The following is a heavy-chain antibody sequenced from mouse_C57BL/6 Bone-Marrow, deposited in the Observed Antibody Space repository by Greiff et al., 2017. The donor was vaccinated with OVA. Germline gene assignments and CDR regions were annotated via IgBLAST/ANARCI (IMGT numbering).Heavy chain of an antibody. J-gene: IGHJ4*01. D-gene: IGHD2-4*01. Sequence: VQLQQSGAELVRPGASVTLSCKASGYTFTDYEMHWVKQTPVPGLEWIGAIDPETGGTAYNQKFKGKAILTADKSSSTAYMELRSLTSEDSAVYYCTTGDYEDAMDYWGQGTSVTVSS. CDR2: IDPETGGT. CDR1: GYTFTDYE. V-gene: IGHV1-15*01. CDR3: TTGDYEDAMDY.